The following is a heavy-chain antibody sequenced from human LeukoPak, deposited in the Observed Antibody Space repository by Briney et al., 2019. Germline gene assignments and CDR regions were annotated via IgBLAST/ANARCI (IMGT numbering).Heavy chain of an antibody. CDR3: AKDLNSNYDGTGYYYGMDV. Sequence: PGGSLRLSCAASGFTFSDHYMHWVRQAPGKGLEWVAVISYDGSNKYYADSVKGRFTISRDNSKNTLYLQMNSLRAEDTAVYYCAKDLNSNYDGTGYYYGMDVWGQGTTVTVSS. CDR2: ISYDGSNK. J-gene: IGHJ6*02. CDR1: GFTFSDHY. D-gene: IGHD4-11*01. V-gene: IGHV3-30*18.